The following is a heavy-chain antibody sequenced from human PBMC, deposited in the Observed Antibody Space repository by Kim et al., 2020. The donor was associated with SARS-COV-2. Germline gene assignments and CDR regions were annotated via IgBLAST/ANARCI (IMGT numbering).Heavy chain of an antibody. V-gene: IGHV3-30*18. CDR2: ISYDGSNK. J-gene: IGHJ5*02. CDR3: AKDQSRRITIFGVVMPNWFDP. CDR1: GFTFSSYG. Sequence: GGSLRLSCAASGFTFSSYGMHWVRQAPGKGLEWVAVISYDGSNKYYADSVKGRFTISRDNSKNTLYLQMNSLRAEDTAVYYCAKDQSRRITIFGVVMPNWFDPWGQGTLVTVSS. D-gene: IGHD3-3*01.